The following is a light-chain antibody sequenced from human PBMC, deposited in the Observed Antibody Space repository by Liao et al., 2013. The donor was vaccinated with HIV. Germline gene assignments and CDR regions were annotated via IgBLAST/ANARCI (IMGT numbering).Light chain of an antibody. CDR2: NDN. V-gene: IGLV3-21*01. Sequence: SYVLTQPPSVSVAPGKTASITCAGNNIGSKIVHWYQQKPGQAPVLVIYNDNNRPSGIPERLSGSNSGNTATLTISRVEAGDEADYYCQVWDSSREVFGTGTKVTVL. CDR1: NIGSKI. CDR3: QVWDSSREV. J-gene: IGLJ1*01.